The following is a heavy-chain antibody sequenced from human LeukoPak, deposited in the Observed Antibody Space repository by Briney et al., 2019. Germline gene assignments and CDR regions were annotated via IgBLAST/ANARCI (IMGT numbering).Heavy chain of an antibody. CDR3: ALAKGYYYDSSGYYFDY. J-gene: IGHJ4*02. CDR2: INPSGGST. V-gene: IGHV1-46*01. D-gene: IGHD3-22*01. Sequence: ASVKVSCKASGYTFTNYYMHWVRQAPGQGLEWMGIINPSGGSTRYAQKFQGRVTMTRDTSTSTVYMELSSLRSDDTAVYYCALAKGYYYDSSGYYFDYWGQGTLVTVSS. CDR1: GYTFTNYY.